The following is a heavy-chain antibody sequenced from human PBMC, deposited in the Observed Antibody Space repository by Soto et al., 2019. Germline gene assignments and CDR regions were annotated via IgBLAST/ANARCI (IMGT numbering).Heavy chain of an antibody. Sequence: QVQLRESGPGLVKPSQTLSLTCTVSGGSINSGGYYWNWIRQHPGKGLEWIGYMYYSGSTYYNPSLRGRLIFPPDTFENPFSLRLGPGPAADTAFIFCAGGYPHPGYSTSWVFAYGAQGTRANFSS. CDR1: GGSINSGGYY. D-gene: IGHD6-13*01. V-gene: IGHV4-31*03. CDR3: AGGYPHPGYSTSWVFAY. CDR2: MYYSGST. J-gene: IGHJ4*02.